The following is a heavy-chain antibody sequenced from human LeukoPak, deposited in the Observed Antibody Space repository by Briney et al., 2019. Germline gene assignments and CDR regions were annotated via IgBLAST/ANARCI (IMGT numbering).Heavy chain of an antibody. Sequence: SETLSLTCTVSGGSISSYYWNWIRQPAGKGLEYIGRMYSTGSTNYNPSLKSRVTMSVDTSKNQFSLKLSSVTAADTAVYYCAREHDSSGYWGQGTLVTVSS. D-gene: IGHD3-22*01. CDR3: AREHDSSGY. V-gene: IGHV4-4*07. CDR2: MYSTGST. CDR1: GGSISSYY. J-gene: IGHJ4*02.